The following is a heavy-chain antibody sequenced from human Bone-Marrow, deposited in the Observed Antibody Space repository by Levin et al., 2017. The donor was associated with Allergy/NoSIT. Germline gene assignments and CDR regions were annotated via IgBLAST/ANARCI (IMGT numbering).Heavy chain of an antibody. V-gene: IGHV3-33*01. Sequence: GGSLRLSCAASGFTFSSYGMHWVRQAPGKGLEWVAVIWYDGSNKYYADSVKGRFTISRDNSKNTLYLQMNSLRAEDTAVYYCARNPSRYSSKNGMDVWGQGTTVTVSS. CDR2: IWYDGSNK. CDR1: GFTFSSYG. D-gene: IGHD6-19*01. CDR3: ARNPSRYSSKNGMDV. J-gene: IGHJ6*02.